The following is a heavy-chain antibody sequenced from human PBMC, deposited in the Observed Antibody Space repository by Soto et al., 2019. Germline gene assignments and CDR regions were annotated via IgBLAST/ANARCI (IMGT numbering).Heavy chain of an antibody. D-gene: IGHD3-3*01. V-gene: IGHV3-23*01. CDR1: GFTFSNYA. CDR3: AKVLEYYDFWSGYYDFDY. CDR2: ISGSGGST. Sequence: GGSLRLSCAASGFTFSNYAMSWVRQAPGKGLEWVSTISGSGGSTYYADSVKGRFTISRDNSKNTLYLQMNSLRAEDTAVYYCAKVLEYYDFWSGYYDFDYWGQGTLVTVSS. J-gene: IGHJ4*02.